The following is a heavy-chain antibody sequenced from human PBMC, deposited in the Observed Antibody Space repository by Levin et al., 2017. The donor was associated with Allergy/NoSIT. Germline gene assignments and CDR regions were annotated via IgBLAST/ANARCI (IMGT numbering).Heavy chain of an antibody. V-gene: IGHV3-48*02. J-gene: IGHJ6*02. CDR3: AGDSRAAYGMDV. Sequence: PGGSLRLSCTASGFTFSLHSMNWVRQAPGKGLDWVSYISGGSKTIYYADSVKGRFTISRVNAKNSLYLQMNTLRDEDTAVYYCAGDSRAAYGMDVWGQGTTVTVSS. CDR2: ISGGSKTI. CDR1: GFTFSLHS. D-gene: IGHD6-6*01.